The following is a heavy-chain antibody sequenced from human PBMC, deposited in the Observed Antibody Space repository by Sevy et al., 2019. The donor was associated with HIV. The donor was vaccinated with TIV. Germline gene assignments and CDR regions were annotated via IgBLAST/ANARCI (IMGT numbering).Heavy chain of an antibody. J-gene: IGHJ4*02. V-gene: IGHV1-18*01. CDR1: GYTFTSYG. CDR3: ARVDIVVVPAAISLGY. Sequence: GASVKVSCKASGYTFTSYGISWVRQAPGQGLEWMGWISAYNGNTNYAQKLQGRVTMTTDTSTSTAYMELRSLRSDDTAVYYCARVDIVVVPAAISLGYWGQGTLVTVSS. D-gene: IGHD2-2*01. CDR2: ISAYNGNT.